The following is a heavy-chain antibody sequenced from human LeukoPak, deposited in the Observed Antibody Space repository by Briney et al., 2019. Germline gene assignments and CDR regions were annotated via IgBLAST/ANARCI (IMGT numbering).Heavy chain of an antibody. J-gene: IGHJ5*02. CDR1: GYSISSGYY. CDR2: IYHSGST. V-gene: IGHV4-38-2*02. CDR3: ARVLTPGYSSSWYEGAWFDP. Sequence: PSETLSLTCTVSGYSISSGYYWGWIRQPPGKGLEWIGSIYHSGSTYYNPSLKSRVTISVDTSKNQFSLKLSSVTAADTAVYYCARVLTPGYSSSWYEGAWFDPWGQGTLVTVSS. D-gene: IGHD6-13*01.